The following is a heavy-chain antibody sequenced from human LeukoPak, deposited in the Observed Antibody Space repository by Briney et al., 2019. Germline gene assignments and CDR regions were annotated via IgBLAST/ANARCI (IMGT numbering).Heavy chain of an antibody. V-gene: IGHV4-59*01. Sequence: SETLSLTCTVSGGSISSYYWSWIRQPPGKGLEWIGYIYYSGSTNYNPSLKSRVTISVDTSKNQFSLKLSSVTAADTAVYYCARVVNNYYDSSGYYGRGAFDIWGQGTMVTVSS. D-gene: IGHD3-22*01. CDR2: IYYSGST. CDR3: ARVVNNYYDSSGYYGRGAFDI. J-gene: IGHJ3*02. CDR1: GGSISSYY.